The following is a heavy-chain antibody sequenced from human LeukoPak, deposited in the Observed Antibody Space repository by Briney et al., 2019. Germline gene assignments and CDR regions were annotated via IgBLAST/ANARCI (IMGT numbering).Heavy chain of an antibody. J-gene: IGHJ5*02. Sequence: SQTLSLTCTVSGGSISSGGYSWSWIRQHPGKGLEWIGYIYYSGSTCYNPSLKSRVTISVDTSKNQFSLKLSTVTAADTAVYYCAREVGRPTMIVVAYWFDPWGQGTLVTVSS. CDR3: AREVGRPTMIVVAYWFDP. D-gene: IGHD3-22*01. V-gene: IGHV4-31*03. CDR2: IYYSGST. CDR1: GGSISSGGYS.